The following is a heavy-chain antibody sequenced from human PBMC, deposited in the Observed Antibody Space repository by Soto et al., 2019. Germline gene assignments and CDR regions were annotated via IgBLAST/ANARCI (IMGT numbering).Heavy chain of an antibody. CDR2: INPSGGST. CDR3: ARDEVVAATDDAFDI. CDR1: GYTFTSYY. V-gene: IGHV1-46*01. D-gene: IGHD2-15*01. J-gene: IGHJ3*02. Sequence: QVQLVQSGAEVKKPGASVKVSCKASGYTFTSYYMHWVRQAPGQGLERMGIINPSGGSTSYAQKFQGRVTMTREKSTSTVDMELSSLRSADTAVYYCARDEVVAATDDAFDIWGQGKIVTVSS.